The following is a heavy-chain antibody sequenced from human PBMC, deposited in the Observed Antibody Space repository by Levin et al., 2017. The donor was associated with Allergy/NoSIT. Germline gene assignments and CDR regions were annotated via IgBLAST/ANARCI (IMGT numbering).Heavy chain of an antibody. CDR2: IFPIFGPA. CDR1: GVTSSNYA. V-gene: IGHV1-69*13. Sequence: SVKVSCKTSGVTSSNYAITWVRQAPGQGLEWMGGIFPIFGPASYAQKFQGRVTILADESTSTSYMELNNLGFEDTAVYYCARDGVGAANFDHWGQGTLVTVSS. D-gene: IGHD1-26*01. J-gene: IGHJ4*02. CDR3: ARDGVGAANFDH.